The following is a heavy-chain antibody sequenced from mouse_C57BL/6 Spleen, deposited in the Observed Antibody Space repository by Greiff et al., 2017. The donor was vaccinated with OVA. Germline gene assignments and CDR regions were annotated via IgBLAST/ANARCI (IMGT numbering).Heavy chain of an antibody. V-gene: IGHV1-50*01. CDR1: GYTFTSYW. Sequence: VQLQQSGAELVKPGASVKLSCKASGYTFTSYWMQWVKQRPGQGLEWIGEIDPSDSYTNYNQKFKGKATLTVDTSSSTAYMQLSSLTSEDSAVYYCARRHSTVVAADCYFDVWGTGTTVTVSS. J-gene: IGHJ1*03. CDR2: IDPSDSYT. D-gene: IGHD1-1*01. CDR3: ARRHSTVVAADCYFDV.